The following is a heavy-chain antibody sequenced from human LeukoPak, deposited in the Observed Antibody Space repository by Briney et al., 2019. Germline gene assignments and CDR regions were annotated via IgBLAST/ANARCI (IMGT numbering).Heavy chain of an antibody. J-gene: IGHJ4*02. V-gene: IGHV3-30*18. Sequence: QPGRSLRLSCTAFGFTFSTYDIHWVRQAPGKGLEWVAMISYHGSNKYYADSVRGRFTISRDSSKNTVYLQMNSLRGEDTAVYYCAKARRPYYGSGSLDYWGQGTLVTDSS. CDR2: ISYHGSNK. CDR3: AKARRPYYGSGSLDY. CDR1: GFTFSTYD. D-gene: IGHD3-10*01.